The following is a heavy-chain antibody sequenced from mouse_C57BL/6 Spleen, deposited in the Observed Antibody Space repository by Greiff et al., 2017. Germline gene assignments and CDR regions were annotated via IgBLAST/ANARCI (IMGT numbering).Heavy chain of an antibody. CDR3: TREGYYGSSLWFAY. CDR2: IDPETGGT. V-gene: IGHV1-15*01. J-gene: IGHJ3*01. D-gene: IGHD1-1*01. CDR1: GYTFTDYE. Sequence: QVQLQQSGAELVRPGASVTLSCKASGYTFTDYEMHWVKQTPVHGLEWIGAIDPETGGTAYNQKFKGKAILTADKSSSTAYMEPRSLTSEDSAVYYCTREGYYGSSLWFAYWGQGTLVTVSA.